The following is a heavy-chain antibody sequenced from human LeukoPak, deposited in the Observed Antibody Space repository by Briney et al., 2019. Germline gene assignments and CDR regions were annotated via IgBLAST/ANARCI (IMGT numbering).Heavy chain of an antibody. V-gene: IGHV3-48*03. CDR2: ISGSGSTI. CDR1: GFTFSSFQ. J-gene: IGHJ4*02. CDR3: ARLPTARYCSGGSCYKPY. D-gene: IGHD2-15*01. Sequence: GGSLRLSCAASGFTFSSFQMNWVRQAPGKGLEWVSYISGSGSTIYYADSVKGRFTISRDNAKNSLYLQMNSLRAEDTAIYYCARLPTARYCSGGSCYKPYWGQGTLVTVSS.